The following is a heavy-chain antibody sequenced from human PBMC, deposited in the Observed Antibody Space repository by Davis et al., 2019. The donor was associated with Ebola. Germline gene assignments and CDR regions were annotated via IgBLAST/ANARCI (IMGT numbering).Heavy chain of an antibody. CDR3: ARRDYDSSGYLYYYGMDV. J-gene: IGHJ6*02. V-gene: IGHV3-74*01. CDR2: INSDGSST. D-gene: IGHD3-22*01. Sequence: HTGGSLRLSCAASGFTFSSYWMHWVRQAPGKGLVWVSRINSDGSSTSYADSVKGRFTISRDNAKNTLYLQMNSLRAEDTAVYYCARRDYDSSGYLYYYGMDVWGQGTTVTVSS. CDR1: GFTFSSYW.